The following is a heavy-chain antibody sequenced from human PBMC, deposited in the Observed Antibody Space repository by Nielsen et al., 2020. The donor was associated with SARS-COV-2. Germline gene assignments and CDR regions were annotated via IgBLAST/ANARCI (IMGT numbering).Heavy chain of an antibody. J-gene: IGHJ4*02. D-gene: IGHD6-13*01. CDR3: AKRRRAAAGPGYFDY. Sequence: GEFLKISCAASGFTFSSYAMSWVRQAPGKGLEWVSAISGSGGSTYYADSVKGRFTISRDNSKNTLYLQMNSLRAEDTAVYYCAKRRRAAAGPGYFDYWGQGTLVTVSS. CDR1: GFTFSSYA. CDR2: ISGSGGST. V-gene: IGHV3-23*01.